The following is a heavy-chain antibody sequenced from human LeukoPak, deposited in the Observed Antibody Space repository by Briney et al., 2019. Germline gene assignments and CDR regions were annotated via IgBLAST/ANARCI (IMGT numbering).Heavy chain of an antibody. Sequence: ASVKVSCKASGYTFTGYYMHWVRQAPGQGLEWMGWINPNSGGTNYAQKFQGRVTMTRDTYISTAYMELSRLRSDDTAVYYCARAVESAGYYYYYMDVWGKGTTVTVSS. J-gene: IGHJ6*03. CDR2: INPNSGGT. CDR1: GYTFTGYY. V-gene: IGHV1-2*02. CDR3: ARAVESAGYYYYYMDV.